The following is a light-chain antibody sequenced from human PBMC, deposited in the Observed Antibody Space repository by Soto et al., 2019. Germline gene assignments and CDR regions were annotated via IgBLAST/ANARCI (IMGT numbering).Light chain of an antibody. CDR2: AAS. J-gene: IGKJ1*01. Sequence: DSQMTQSPSSLSASVGDRVTITCRASPSISSYLNWNQQKTGKAPKLLIYAASSLQSGVPSRFSGSGSGTDFTLTISSLQPEDFATYYCQQSHSTRWTFGQGTKVDIK. CDR3: QQSHSTRWT. V-gene: IGKV1-39*01. CDR1: PSISSY.